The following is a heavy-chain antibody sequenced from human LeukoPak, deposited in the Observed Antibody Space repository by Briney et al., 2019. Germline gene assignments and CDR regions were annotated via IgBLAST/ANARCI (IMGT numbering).Heavy chain of an antibody. D-gene: IGHD1-1*01. CDR2: IRSKAYGGTT. Sequence: PGGSLRLSCTASRFTFGDYAMSWFRQAPGKGLEWVGFIRSKAYGGTTEYAASVKVRFTISRDDSKSIAYLQMNSLRTEDTAVYYCTRVSALTTDLYDYWGQGTLVTVSS. J-gene: IGHJ4*02. V-gene: IGHV3-49*03. CDR3: TRVSALTTDLYDY. CDR1: RFTFGDYA.